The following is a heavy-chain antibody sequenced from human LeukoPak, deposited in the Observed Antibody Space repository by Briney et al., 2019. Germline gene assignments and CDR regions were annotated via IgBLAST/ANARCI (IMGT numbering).Heavy chain of an antibody. CDR2: TYYRSKWYN. Sequence: SQTLSLTCAISGDSVSSNTAAWNWIKQSPSGGLEWLGRTYYRSKWYNDYALSVKSRITINPDTSKNQFSLQLSSVTPEDTAMYFCVRDVGFDFDYWGQGTLVTVSS. V-gene: IGHV6-1*01. D-gene: IGHD3-10*01. CDR1: GDSVSSNTAA. J-gene: IGHJ4*02. CDR3: VRDVGFDFDY.